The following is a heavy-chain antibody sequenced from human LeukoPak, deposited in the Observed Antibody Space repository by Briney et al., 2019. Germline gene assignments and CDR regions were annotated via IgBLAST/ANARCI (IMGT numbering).Heavy chain of an antibody. D-gene: IGHD3-9*01. CDR3: AKVIRYFDWS. CDR2: ISGSGGST. Sequence: SGGSLRLSCAASGFTFSSYGMSWVRQAPGKGLEWVSAISGSGGSTYYADSVKGRFTISRDNSKNTLYLQMNSLRVEDTAIYYCAKVIRYFDWSRGQGTLVTVSS. CDR1: GFTFSSYG. V-gene: IGHV3-23*01. J-gene: IGHJ4*02.